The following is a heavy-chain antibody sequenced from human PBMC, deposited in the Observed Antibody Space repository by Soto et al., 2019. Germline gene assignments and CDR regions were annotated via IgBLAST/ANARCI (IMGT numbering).Heavy chain of an antibody. CDR3: ERVGDFWGGYNAFDI. V-gene: IGHV4-59*01. CDR2: IYYSGST. CDR1: GGSISSYY. Sequence: SETLSLTCTVSGGSISSYYWSWIRQPPGKGLEWIGYIYYSGSTNYNPSLKSRVNISVDTSKNQFSLKLSSVTAADTAVYYCERVGDFWGGYNAFDIWGKGTMVTVSS. D-gene: IGHD3-3*01. J-gene: IGHJ3*02.